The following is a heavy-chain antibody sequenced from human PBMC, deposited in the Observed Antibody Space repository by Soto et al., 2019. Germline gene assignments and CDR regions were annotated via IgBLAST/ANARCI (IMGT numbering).Heavy chain of an antibody. J-gene: IGHJ4*02. CDR3: ARNHRSITNYYDRSADY. D-gene: IGHD3-22*01. Sequence: QVHLVESGGSVVQPGRSLRLSCAASGFTFSSYIMHWVRQAPGKGLQWVAIISYDGSHKDYADVVKGRFTISRDNADNKVHLQMNSLTTEDTAVYYCARNHRSITNYYDRSADYWGQGTLVTVSS. CDR1: GFTFSSYI. V-gene: IGHV3-30*04. CDR2: ISYDGSHK.